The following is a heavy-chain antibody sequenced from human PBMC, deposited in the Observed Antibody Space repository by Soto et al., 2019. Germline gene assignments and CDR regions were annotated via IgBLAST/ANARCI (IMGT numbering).Heavy chain of an antibody. CDR1: GYTFTGYY. V-gene: IGHV1-2*04. D-gene: IGHD2-15*01. CDR3: ARGWLAPFVAYMDV. Sequence: ASVKVSCKASGYTFTGYYMHWVRQAPGQGLEWMGWINPNSGGTNYAQKFQGWVTMTRDTSISTAYMELSRLRSDDTAVYYCARGWLAPFVAYMDVWGKGTTVTVSS. CDR2: INPNSGGT. J-gene: IGHJ6*03.